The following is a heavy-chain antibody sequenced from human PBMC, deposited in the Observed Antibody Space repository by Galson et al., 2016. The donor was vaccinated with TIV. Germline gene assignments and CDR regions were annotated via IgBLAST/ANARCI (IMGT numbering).Heavy chain of an antibody. V-gene: IGHV3-30*02. Sequence: SLRLSCATSGFTVSDYGMHWLRQAPGKGLEWVAFLPYDGSYKYHLDSLEGRFTISSDTSKNTISLRMYSLSSEDTAVYFCARAVGRNAYNALDTWGQGTLVTVSS. CDR1: GFTVSDYG. CDR2: LPYDGSYK. CDR3: ARAVGRNAYNALDT. J-gene: IGHJ5*02. D-gene: IGHD5-24*01.